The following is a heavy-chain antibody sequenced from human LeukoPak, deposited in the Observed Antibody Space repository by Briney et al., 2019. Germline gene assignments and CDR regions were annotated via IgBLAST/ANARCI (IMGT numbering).Heavy chain of an antibody. D-gene: IGHD4-17*01. Sequence: GESLKISCKGSGYSFTNYWIGWVRQMPGKGLEWMGIIYPHYSETRYSPSFQGQVTISADKSISTAYLQWSSLKASDTATYYCARLGDYPAYYFDYWGQGTLVTVSS. CDR1: GYSFTNYW. CDR2: IYPHYSET. CDR3: ARLGDYPAYYFDY. J-gene: IGHJ4*02. V-gene: IGHV5-51*01.